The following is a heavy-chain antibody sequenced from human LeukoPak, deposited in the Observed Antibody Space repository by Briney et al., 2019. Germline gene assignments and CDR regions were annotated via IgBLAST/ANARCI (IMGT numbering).Heavy chain of an antibody. Sequence: SETLSLTCSVSGDSISYFYWSWIRQAAGKGLEWIGRISGSGSTDYNASLKSRVTMSVDTSKNQLSLKVLSVTAADTAVYFCARVAAAGNYYFDYWGQGTLVTVSS. CDR1: GDSISYFY. V-gene: IGHV4-4*07. J-gene: IGHJ4*02. CDR2: ISGSGST. D-gene: IGHD6-13*01. CDR3: ARVAAAGNYYFDY.